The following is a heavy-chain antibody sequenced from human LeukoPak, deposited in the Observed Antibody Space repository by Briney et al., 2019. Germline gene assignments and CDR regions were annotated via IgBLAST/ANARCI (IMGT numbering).Heavy chain of an antibody. V-gene: IGHV3-33*06. D-gene: IGHD2-2*01. CDR1: GFTFSSYG. CDR2: IWYDGGNK. CDR3: AKESTVASPPDY. J-gene: IGHJ4*02. Sequence: GGSLRLSCAASGFTFSSYGMHWVRQAPGKGLEWVAVIWYDGGNKYYADSVKGRFSISRDNSKNTLYLQMNSLRAEDTAVYYCAKESTVASPPDYWGQGTLVTVSS.